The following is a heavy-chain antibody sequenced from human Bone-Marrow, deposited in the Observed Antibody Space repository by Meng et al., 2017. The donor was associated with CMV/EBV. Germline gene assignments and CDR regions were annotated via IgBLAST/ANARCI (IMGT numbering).Heavy chain of an antibody. V-gene: IGHV5-51*01. Sequence: GESLKISCKGSGYSFTSYWIGWVRQMPGKGLEWMGIIYPGDTDTRYSPSCQGQVTISADKSISTSYLQWSNLKAPGTAMYYRARFIEMTMVRGVTGMDVWGQGTTVTVSS. CDR3: ARFIEMTMVRGVTGMDV. J-gene: IGHJ6*02. D-gene: IGHD3-10*01. CDR2: IYPGDTDT. CDR1: GYSFTSYW.